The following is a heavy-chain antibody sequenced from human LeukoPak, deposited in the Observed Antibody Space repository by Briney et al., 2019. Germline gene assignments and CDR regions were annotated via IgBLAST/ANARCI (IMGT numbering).Heavy chain of an antibody. J-gene: IGHJ6*02. Sequence: SETLSLTCTVSGGSISGHYWTWIRQPPGKGLEWIGQIHYSGKADYNPSLKTRIDISVDMSRNQMSLKVNSVTAADTAVYYCARFGVDYDMDVWGQGTAVTVS. D-gene: IGHD3-16*01. CDR1: GGSISGHY. CDR2: IHYSGKA. CDR3: ARFGVDYDMDV. V-gene: IGHV4-59*11.